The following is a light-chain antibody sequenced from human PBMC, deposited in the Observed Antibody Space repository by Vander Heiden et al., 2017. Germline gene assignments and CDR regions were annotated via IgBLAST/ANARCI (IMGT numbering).Light chain of an antibody. CDR3: CSYAGSYTLV. CDR2: DVS. CDR1: SSDVGGYNY. V-gene: IGLV2-11*01. J-gene: IGLJ2*01. Sequence: QSALTQPRSVSGSPGQSVTISCTGTSSDVGGYNYVSWYQQHPGKAHILMIYDVSKRPSGVPDRFSGSKSGNTASLTISGLQAEDDADYYCCSYAGSYTLVFGGGTKLTVL.